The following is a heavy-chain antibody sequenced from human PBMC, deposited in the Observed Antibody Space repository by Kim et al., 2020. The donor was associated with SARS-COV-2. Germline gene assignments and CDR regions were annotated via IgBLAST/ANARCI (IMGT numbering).Heavy chain of an antibody. D-gene: IGHD1-1*01. V-gene: IGHV3-30*04. CDR3: ARGGRRAADAFDI. J-gene: IGHJ3*02. CDR1: GFTFSSYA. CDR2: ISYDGSNK. Sequence: GGSLRLSCAASGFTFSSYAMHWVRQAPGKGLEWVAVISYDGSNKYYVDSVKGRFTISRDNSKNTLYLQMNSLRAEDTAVYYCARGGRRAADAFDIWGQGTMVTVSS.